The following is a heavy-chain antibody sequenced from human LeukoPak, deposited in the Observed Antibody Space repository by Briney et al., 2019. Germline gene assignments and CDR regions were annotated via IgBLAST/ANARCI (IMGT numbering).Heavy chain of an antibody. CDR1: GGSISSGDYY. J-gene: IGHJ3*02. CDR2: IYYSGST. V-gene: IGHV4-30-4*01. Sequence: SQTLSLTCTVSGGSISSGDYYWSWIRQPPGKGLEWIGYIYYSGSTYYNPSLKSRVTISVDTSKNQFSLKLSSVTAADTAVYYCARDISGRYCSSTSCYTGGAFDIWGQGTMVTVSS. D-gene: IGHD2-2*02. CDR3: ARDISGRYCSSTSCYTGGAFDI.